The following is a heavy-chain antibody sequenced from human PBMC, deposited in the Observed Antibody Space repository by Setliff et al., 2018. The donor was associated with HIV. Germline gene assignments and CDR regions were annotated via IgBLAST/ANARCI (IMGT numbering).Heavy chain of an antibody. V-gene: IGHV3-23*01. CDR2: ISGSGDST. Sequence: ETLSLSCATSGFTFSSYAMSWVRQAPGKGLEWVSAISGSGDSTYYADSVKGRFTISRDNSKNTLYLQMNSLRADDTAVYYCAKDPSDSSSWYYFHYWGQGALVTVSS. J-gene: IGHJ4*02. CDR3: AKDPSDSSSWYYFHY. D-gene: IGHD6-13*01. CDR1: GFTFSSYA.